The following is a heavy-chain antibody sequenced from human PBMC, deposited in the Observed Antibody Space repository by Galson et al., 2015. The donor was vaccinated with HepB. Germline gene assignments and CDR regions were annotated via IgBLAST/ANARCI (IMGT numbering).Heavy chain of an antibody. CDR1: GFTFSNAW. CDR2: IKSKTDGGTT. CDR3: TALWPEYYFDY. J-gene: IGHJ4*02. Sequence: SLRLSCAASGFTFSNAWMSWVRQAPGKGLEWVGRIKSKTDGGTTDYAAPVKGRFTISRDDSKNTLYLQMNSLKTEDTAVYYCTALWPEYYFDYWGQGTLVTVPS. D-gene: IGHD5-18*01. V-gene: IGHV3-15*01.